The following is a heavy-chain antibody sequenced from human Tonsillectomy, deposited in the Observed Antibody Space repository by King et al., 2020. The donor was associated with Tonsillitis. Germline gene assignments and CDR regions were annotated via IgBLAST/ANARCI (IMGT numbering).Heavy chain of an antibody. CDR3: ASYRSSWYFRGKETFDY. V-gene: IGHV3-30*03. CDR1: GFTFSSYG. CDR2: ISYDGSNK. D-gene: IGHD6-13*01. J-gene: IGHJ4*02. Sequence: VQLVESGGGVVQPGRSLRLSCAASGFTFSSYGMHWVRQAPGKGLEWVAVISYDGSNKYYVDSVKGRFTISRDNSKKTLYLQMNSLRAEDTAVYYCASYRSSWYFRGKETFDYWGQGTLVTVSS.